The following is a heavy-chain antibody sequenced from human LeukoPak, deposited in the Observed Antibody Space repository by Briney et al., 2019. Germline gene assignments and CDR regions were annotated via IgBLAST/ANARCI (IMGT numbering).Heavy chain of an antibody. Sequence: GGSLRLSCAASGFTFSSYWMHWVRQTPGKGLEWVSGISGSGDSTYYADSVEGRFTISRDNSKNTLYLQMNSLRAGDTAVYYCARRSGIAVAGAFDYWGQGTLVTVSS. V-gene: IGHV3-23*01. CDR3: ARRSGIAVAGAFDY. J-gene: IGHJ4*02. D-gene: IGHD6-19*01. CDR2: ISGSGDST. CDR1: GFTFSSYW.